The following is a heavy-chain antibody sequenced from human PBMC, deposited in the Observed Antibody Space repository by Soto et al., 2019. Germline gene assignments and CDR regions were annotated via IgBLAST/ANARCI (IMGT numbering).Heavy chain of an antibody. CDR2: MNQDGSEK. CDR3: APSFLVMRSMSNTIDY. V-gene: IGHV3-7*05. CDR1: GFTFSGYW. Sequence: GSLRLSCAASGFTFSGYWMSWIRQAPGKGLEWVANMNQDGSEKYCVDSVKGRFTISRDNAKNSLYLQMNSLRAEGTAVYYCAPSFLVMRSMSNTIDYWGQGTLVPVSS. J-gene: IGHJ4*02. D-gene: IGHD3-16*01.